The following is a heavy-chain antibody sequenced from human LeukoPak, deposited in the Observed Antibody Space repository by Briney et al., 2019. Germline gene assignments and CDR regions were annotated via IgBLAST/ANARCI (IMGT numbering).Heavy chain of an antibody. D-gene: IGHD2-2*01. CDR2: IYYSGST. V-gene: IGHV4-30-4*08. CDR1: GGSISSGDYY. J-gene: IGHJ3*02. CDR3: AGDIVVVPAAPRIPI. Sequence: SQTLSLTCTVSGGSISSGDYYWSWIRQPPGKGLEWIGYIYYSGSTYYNPSLKSRVTISVDTSKNQFSLKLSSVTAADTAVYHCAGDIVVVPAAPRIPIWGQGTMVTVSS.